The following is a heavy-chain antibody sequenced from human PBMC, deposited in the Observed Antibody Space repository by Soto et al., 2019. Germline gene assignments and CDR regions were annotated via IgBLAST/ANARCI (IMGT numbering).Heavy chain of an antibody. CDR1: GYTFTGYY. CDR3: ARDMAYGDFLPALF. CDR2: INPKSGVT. V-gene: IGHV1-2*02. D-gene: IGHD4-17*01. J-gene: IGHJ4*02. Sequence: QGQLVQSGAEVKKPGASVKVSCKASGYTFTGYYIHWVRQAPGQGLEWMGWINPKSGVTNYAQKFQGRVTLITDTSISTAYMELSRLRSDDTTVYYCARDMAYGDFLPALFWDQGTLVTVSS.